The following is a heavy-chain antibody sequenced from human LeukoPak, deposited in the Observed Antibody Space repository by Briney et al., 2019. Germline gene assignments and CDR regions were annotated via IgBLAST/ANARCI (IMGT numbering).Heavy chain of an antibody. CDR3: ARRGGYSGYDPRLDYYYYMDV. J-gene: IGHJ6*03. Sequence: GESLKISCKGSGYSFTSYWIGWVRQMPGKGLEWMGIIYPGDSDTRYSPSFQGQVTISADKSISTAYLQWSSLKASDTAMYYCARRGGYSGYDPRLDYYYYMDVWGKGTTVTVSS. CDR2: IYPGDSDT. D-gene: IGHD5-12*01. V-gene: IGHV5-51*01. CDR1: GYSFTSYW.